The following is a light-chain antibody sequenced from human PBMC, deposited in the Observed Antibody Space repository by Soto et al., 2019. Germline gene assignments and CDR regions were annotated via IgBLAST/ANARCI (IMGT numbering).Light chain of an antibody. CDR3: QQYYTWPVT. CDR1: QSISSN. J-gene: IGKJ4*01. Sequence: EIVMTQSPDTLSVSPGERATLSCRASQSISSNLAWYLQKVGQAPRLLIYGASTRAPGISARFSGSGSGTEFTLTINTLQSEDSAIYYCQQYYTWPVTFGGGTKVEI. CDR2: GAS. V-gene: IGKV3-15*01.